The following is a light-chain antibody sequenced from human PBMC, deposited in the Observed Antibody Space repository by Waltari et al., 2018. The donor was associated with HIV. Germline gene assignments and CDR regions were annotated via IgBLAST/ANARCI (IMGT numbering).Light chain of an antibody. J-gene: IGKJ3*01. CDR3: QQSYSAPIT. CDR1: QCIRTY. Sequence: DIQMSQSPSSLSASIGDRVAITCRASQCIRTYLNWYQQKLGKAPRLLTYASSNLQSGVPSRFSGNASGTDFTLTITSLQPEDFATYYCQQSYSAPITFGPGTKVEIK. V-gene: IGKV1-39*01. CDR2: ASS.